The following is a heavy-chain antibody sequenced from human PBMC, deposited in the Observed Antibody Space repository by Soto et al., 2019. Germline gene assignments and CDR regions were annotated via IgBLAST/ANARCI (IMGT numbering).Heavy chain of an antibody. V-gene: IGHV4-30-4*01. CDR2: IYYSGST. CDR1: GGSISSGDYY. Sequence: SETLSLTCTVSGGSISSGDYYYTWIRQPPGKGLEWIGYIYYSGSTYYNPSLKSRLTISVDTSKNQFSLKLRSVTAADTAVYYCSREHVEDYGDYRDYWGQGTLVTV. CDR3: SREHVEDYGDYRDY. J-gene: IGHJ4*02. D-gene: IGHD4-17*01.